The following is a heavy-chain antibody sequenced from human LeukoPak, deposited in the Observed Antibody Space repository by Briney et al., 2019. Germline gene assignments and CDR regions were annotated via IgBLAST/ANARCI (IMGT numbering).Heavy chain of an antibody. J-gene: IGHJ4*02. CDR1: GGSINSYY. Sequence: SETLSLTCTVSGGSINSYYWSWIRQPPGKGLEWIGYISYSGSTNYDPSLKSRVTISLDTSKTQFFLKLSSVTAADTALYYCARGNANWGQGTLVTVSS. V-gene: IGHV4-59*01. CDR3: ARGNAN. CDR2: ISYSGST.